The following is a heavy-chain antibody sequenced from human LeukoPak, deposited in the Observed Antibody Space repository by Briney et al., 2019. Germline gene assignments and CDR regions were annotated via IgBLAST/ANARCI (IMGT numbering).Heavy chain of an antibody. V-gene: IGHV1-3*01. Sequence: ASVKVSCKASGYAFTRHAIHWVRQAPGQRLEWMGWINAGNGDTKYSQKFQGRVTFTGDTSASTAYMELSSLKSEDTAVYYCATVTRGTTLDHWGQGTLVTVSS. D-gene: IGHD4-23*01. CDR3: ATVTRGTTLDH. J-gene: IGHJ5*02. CDR1: GYAFTRHA. CDR2: INAGNGDT.